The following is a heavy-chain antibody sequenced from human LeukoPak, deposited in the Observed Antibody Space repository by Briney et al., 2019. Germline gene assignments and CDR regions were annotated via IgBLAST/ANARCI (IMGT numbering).Heavy chain of an antibody. CDR3: QRADIVVVAGLLSSGLYLFDY. V-gene: IGHV1-18*01. CDR1: GYTFTSYG. CDR2: ISAYKGNT. D-gene: IGHD2-2*01. J-gene: IGHJ4*02. Sequence: ASVKVSCKASGYTFTSYGISWVRQAPGQGREWMGWISAYKGNTNYAQKLQGRPTMTTDTYMNKDYIELSSLSSNETTVYYCQRADIVVVAGLLSSGLYLFDYWGQGALGTVSS.